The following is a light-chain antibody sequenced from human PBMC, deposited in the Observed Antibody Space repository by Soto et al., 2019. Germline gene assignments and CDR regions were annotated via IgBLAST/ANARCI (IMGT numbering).Light chain of an antibody. V-gene: IGKV1-12*01. Sequence: DIQLTQSPSSLSASVGDRVTITCRASQSISNFLNWYQQRPGQAPKLLISSSSNVQSGVPSRFSGRGSGTDFTLTINNLQPEDFATYYCQQANSFPRTFGPGTKVDIK. J-gene: IGKJ3*01. CDR2: SSS. CDR3: QQANSFPRT. CDR1: QSISNF.